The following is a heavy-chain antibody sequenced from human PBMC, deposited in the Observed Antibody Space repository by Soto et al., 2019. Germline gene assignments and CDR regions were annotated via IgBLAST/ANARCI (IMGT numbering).Heavy chain of an antibody. Sequence: EVQLVESGGGLVQPGRSLRLSCATSSFTFGDYAMHWVRQTPGKGLEWVSCISWDSGNIVYVDSVEGRFTISRDNAKNSLFLQMNSLRPEDTAFYYCTKGYTTSCVAHFDYWGQGALVTVSS. CDR3: TKGYTTSCVAHFDY. V-gene: IGHV3-9*01. J-gene: IGHJ4*02. CDR2: ISWDSGNI. D-gene: IGHD2-2*01. CDR1: SFTFGDYA.